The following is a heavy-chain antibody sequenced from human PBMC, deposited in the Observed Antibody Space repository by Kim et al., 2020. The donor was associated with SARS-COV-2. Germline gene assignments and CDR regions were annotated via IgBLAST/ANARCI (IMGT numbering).Heavy chain of an antibody. D-gene: IGHD5-18*01. V-gene: IGHV4-31*03. Sequence: SETLSLTYTVSGGSISSGGYYWSWIRQHPGKGLEWIGYIYYSGSTYYNPSLKSRVTISPDTSKNQFSLKLSSVTAADTAVYYCARGAYRFGYADWGQGTLVTVAS. CDR2: IYYSGST. CDR1: GGSISSGGYY. CDR3: ARGAYRFGYAD. J-gene: IGHJ4*02.